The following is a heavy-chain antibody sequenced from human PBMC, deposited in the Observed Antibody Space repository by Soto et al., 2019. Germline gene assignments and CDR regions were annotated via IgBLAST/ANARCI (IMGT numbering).Heavy chain of an antibody. J-gene: IGHJ4*02. CDR2: IKPDGSAT. V-gene: IGHV3-7*01. CDR3: ARAGYCGPGCYYYFDY. CDR1: GFTFGSYW. Sequence: VRLVESGGGLVAPGGSLRLSCAASGFTFGSYWMNWVRLIPGKGLEWVAYIKPDGSATYYVDSVKGRFTISRDNAKNSLYLQMNSLRVEDTSVYYCARAGYCGPGCYYYFDYWGQGTLVTVSS. D-gene: IGHD2-21*02.